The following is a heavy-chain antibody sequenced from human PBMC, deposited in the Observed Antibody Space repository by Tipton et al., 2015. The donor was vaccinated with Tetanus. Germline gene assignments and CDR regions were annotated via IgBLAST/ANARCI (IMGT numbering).Heavy chain of an antibody. V-gene: IGHV4-31*03. CDR3: ARDQGGGRVARLNWFGP. CDR2: IYYSGST. D-gene: IGHD3-16*01. J-gene: IGHJ5*02. CDR1: GGSINSGGYF. Sequence: TLSLTCSVSGGSINSGGYFWNWIRQQPGKGPEWIGYIYYSGSTFYNPSLKSRVSISVDTSNNQFSLRLSSVTAADTAVYSCARDQGGGRVARLNWFGPWGQGTLVTVSS.